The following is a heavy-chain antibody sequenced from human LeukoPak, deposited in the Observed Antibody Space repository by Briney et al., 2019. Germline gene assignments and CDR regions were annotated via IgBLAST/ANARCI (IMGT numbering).Heavy chain of an antibody. Sequence: GASVKVSCKASGYTFTNYYMHWVRQAPGQGLEWMGWLNPKTGVTDYAQKFQGRVTLSRDTSISTAYMELSRLRSDDTALYYCATVHMTTVTSDVRDACDMWGQGTMVTVSS. D-gene: IGHD4-17*01. CDR3: ATVHMTTVTSDVRDACDM. J-gene: IGHJ3*02. V-gene: IGHV1-2*02. CDR1: GYTFTNYY. CDR2: LNPKTGVT.